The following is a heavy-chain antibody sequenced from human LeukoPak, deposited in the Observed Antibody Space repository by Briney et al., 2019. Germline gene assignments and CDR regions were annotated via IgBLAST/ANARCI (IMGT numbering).Heavy chain of an antibody. Sequence: GGSLRLSCAASGFTFSSYSMNWVRQAPGKGLEWVSSISSSSSYIYYADSVKGRFTISRDNAKNSLYLQMNSLRAEDTAVYYCAREWAGGTAAEGRDHWGQGTLVTVSS. V-gene: IGHV3-21*01. J-gene: IGHJ4*02. CDR3: AREWAGGTAAEGRDH. CDR2: ISSSSSYI. D-gene: IGHD6-13*01. CDR1: GFTFSSYS.